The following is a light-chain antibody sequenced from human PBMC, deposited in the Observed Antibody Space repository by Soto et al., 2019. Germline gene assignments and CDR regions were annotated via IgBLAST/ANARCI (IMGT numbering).Light chain of an antibody. Sequence: DIQMTQSPSSLSASVGDRVTITCQASQDISNYLNWYQQKPGKAPKLLIYDASNLETGVPSRFSGSGSGTDFTCTISSLQPEDIATYYCQQYDNLPPYTFGQGTKLELK. V-gene: IGKV1-33*01. J-gene: IGKJ2*01. CDR1: QDISNY. CDR2: DAS. CDR3: QQYDNLPPYT.